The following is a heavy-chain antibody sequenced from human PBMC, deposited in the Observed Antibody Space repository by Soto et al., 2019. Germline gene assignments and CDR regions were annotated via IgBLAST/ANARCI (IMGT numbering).Heavy chain of an antibody. CDR2: ISSSSSTI. D-gene: IGHD3-10*01. CDR3: ARDYYGSGSSASFDY. J-gene: IGHJ4*02. V-gene: IGHV3-48*01. Sequence: EVQLVESGGGLVQPGGSLRLSCAASGFTFSSYSMNWVRQAPGKGLEWVSYISSSSSTIYYADSVKGRFTISRDNGKNSLYLQMNSLRAEDTAVYYCARDYYGSGSSASFDYWGQGTLVTVSS. CDR1: GFTFSSYS.